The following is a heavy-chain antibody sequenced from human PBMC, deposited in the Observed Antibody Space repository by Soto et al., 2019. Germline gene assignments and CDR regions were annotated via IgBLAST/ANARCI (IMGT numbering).Heavy chain of an antibody. J-gene: IGHJ6*02. CDR2: INHSGST. Sequence: QVQLQQWGAGLLKPSETLSLTCAVYGGSFSGYYWSWIRQPPGKGLEWIGEINHSGSTNYNPSLKSRVTIPVDTSKNQFSLKLSSVTAADTAVYYCARASSSPKYYYGMDVWGQGTTVTVSS. V-gene: IGHV4-34*01. CDR3: ARASSSPKYYYGMDV. CDR1: GGSFSGYY. D-gene: IGHD6-13*01.